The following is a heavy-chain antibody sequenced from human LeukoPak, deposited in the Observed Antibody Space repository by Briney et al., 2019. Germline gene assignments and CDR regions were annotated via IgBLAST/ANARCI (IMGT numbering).Heavy chain of an antibody. CDR3: ARDRTGPDAFDI. CDR1: GFIFSTYS. Sequence: GGSLRLSCAACGFIFSTYSMSWVRQAPGKGLEWVSSISSTSSYIYYADSVKGRFTFSRDNAKNSLYLQINSLRVEDTAVYYCARDRTGPDAFDIWGQGTMVTVSS. CDR2: ISSTSSYI. V-gene: IGHV3-21*01. J-gene: IGHJ3*02.